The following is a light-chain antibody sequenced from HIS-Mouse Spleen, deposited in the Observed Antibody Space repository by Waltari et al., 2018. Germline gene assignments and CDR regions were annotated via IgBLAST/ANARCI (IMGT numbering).Light chain of an antibody. CDR2: RNK. CDR1: SSNIGSNY. V-gene: IGLV1-47*01. CDR3: AAWDDSLSGPV. J-gene: IGLJ3*02. Sequence: QSVLTQPPSASGTPGQRVTISCSGSSSNIGSNYVYWYQQLPGTAPKLLIYRNKQRPSGVPARFPGSKSGTSASLAISGLRSEDEADYYCAAWDDSLSGPVFGGGTKLTVL.